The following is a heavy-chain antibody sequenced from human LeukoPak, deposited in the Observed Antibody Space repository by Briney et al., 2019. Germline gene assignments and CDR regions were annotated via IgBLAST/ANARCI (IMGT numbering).Heavy chain of an antibody. D-gene: IGHD1-1*01. CDR1: GFTFRTYA. V-gene: IGHV3-23*01. J-gene: IGHJ6*03. Sequence: GGSLRLTCAASGFTFRTYAMNWVSQAPAKGLEWVSGIGVSGTSTYYADSVKGRFTISRDNSKNTLYLQINSLRAEDTAVYYCATALLRAATSMVVWGEGTTVTVSS. CDR3: ATALLRAATSMVV. CDR2: IGVSGTST.